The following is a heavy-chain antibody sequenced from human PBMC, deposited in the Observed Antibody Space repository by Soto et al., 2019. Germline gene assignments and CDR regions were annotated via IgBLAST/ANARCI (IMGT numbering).Heavy chain of an antibody. V-gene: IGHV3-53*01. CDR3: ARAPIIPGFFDY. CDR1: GFTVSSNY. J-gene: IGHJ4*02. D-gene: IGHD3-10*01. CDR2: IYSGGST. Sequence: GGSLRLSCVASGFTVSSNYMSWVRQAPGKGLEWVSVIYSGGSTYYADSVKGRFTISRDNSKNTLYLQMNSLRAEDTAVYYCARAPIIPGFFDYWGQGTLVTVSS.